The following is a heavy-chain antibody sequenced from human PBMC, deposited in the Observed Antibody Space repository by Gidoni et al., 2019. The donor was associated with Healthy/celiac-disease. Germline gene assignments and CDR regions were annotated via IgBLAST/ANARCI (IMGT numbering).Heavy chain of an antibody. D-gene: IGHD3-16*01. CDR3: ARAVWGESLLDAFDI. CDR1: GGATGRGGYY. V-gene: IGHV4-31*03. CDR2: IYYSGST. J-gene: IGHJ3*02. Sequence: QVQLQESGQGRGKPSQTLSLTCTVSGGATGRGGYYRSWIRQHPGKGLEWMGYIYYSGSTYYNPSLKSRVTISVDTSKNQFSLKLISVTAADTAVYYCARAVWGESLLDAFDIWGQGTMVTVSS.